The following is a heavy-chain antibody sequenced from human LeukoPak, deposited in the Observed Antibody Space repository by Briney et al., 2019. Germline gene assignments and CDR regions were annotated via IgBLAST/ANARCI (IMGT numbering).Heavy chain of an antibody. CDR1: GGSLSSYY. CDR3: PRVERVVAGLVDPFDI. J-gene: IGHJ3*02. Sequence: SATLSLTCTVSGGSLSSYYWSWVRQPPGKGLECIGYIYSSGSTNYNPSLKSRITLSVDTSKNHLSMKLSSVTDADTAVHYCPRVERVVAGLVDPFDIWGQGTMVSVSS. CDR2: IYSSGST. V-gene: IGHV4-59*08. D-gene: IGHD6-19*01.